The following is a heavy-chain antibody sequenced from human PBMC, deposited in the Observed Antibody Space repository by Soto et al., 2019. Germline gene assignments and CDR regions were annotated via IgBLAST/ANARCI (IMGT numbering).Heavy chain of an antibody. D-gene: IGHD2-15*01. J-gene: IGHJ3*02. CDR1: GGSISSYY. CDR2: IYYSGST. CDR3: ARHCSGGSCYYAFDI. V-gene: IGHV4-59*08. Sequence: SETLSLTCPVSGGSISSYYLSWIRQPPGKGLEWIGYIYYSGSTNYNPSLKSRVTMAVDTSKNQFSLKLSSVTAADTAVYYCARHCSGGSCYYAFDIWGQGTMVTVSS.